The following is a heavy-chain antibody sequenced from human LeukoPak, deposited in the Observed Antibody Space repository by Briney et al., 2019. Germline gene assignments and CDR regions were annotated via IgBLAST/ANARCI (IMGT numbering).Heavy chain of an antibody. Sequence: SETLSLTCTVSGGSISDSNYYWVWIRQPPGKGLEWIGSIFYRGSTYYNPSLKSRVTISVDPSKNQFSLKLTSVTATDTAEYYCARQGVFGSGSYYWFDPWGRGILVTVSS. J-gene: IGHJ5*02. CDR1: GGSISDSNYY. D-gene: IGHD3-10*01. CDR3: ARQGVFGSGSYYWFDP. V-gene: IGHV4-39*01. CDR2: IFYRGST.